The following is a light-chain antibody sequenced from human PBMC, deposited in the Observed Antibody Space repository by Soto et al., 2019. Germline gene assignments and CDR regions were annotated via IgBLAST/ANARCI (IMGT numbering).Light chain of an antibody. CDR3: QQYGRDSFT. CDR2: GAS. CDR1: QDIRNN. Sequence: IQMTQSPSSLSASVGDRVTITCRASQDIRNNLAWFQQKSGRAPKSLMFGASNLQSGVPSRFSGSGSGTDFTLTISSLQPEDFATYYCQQYGRDSFTFGPGTKVDIK. V-gene: IGKV1-16*01. J-gene: IGKJ3*01.